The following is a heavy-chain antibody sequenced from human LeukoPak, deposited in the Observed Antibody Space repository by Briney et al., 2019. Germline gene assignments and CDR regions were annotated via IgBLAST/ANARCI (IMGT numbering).Heavy chain of an antibody. CDR2: IYPGDSDT. CDR3: ARGLSEVGATRSPFDY. J-gene: IGHJ4*02. Sequence: GESLQISCQGSGYSFTTYWIGWVRPVPGKGPEWMGIIYPGDSDTRYSPSFQGQVTISADKSISTAYLQWSSLKASDTATYFCARGLSEVGATRSPFDYWGQGTLVTVSS. CDR1: GYSFTTYW. D-gene: IGHD1-26*01. V-gene: IGHV5-51*01.